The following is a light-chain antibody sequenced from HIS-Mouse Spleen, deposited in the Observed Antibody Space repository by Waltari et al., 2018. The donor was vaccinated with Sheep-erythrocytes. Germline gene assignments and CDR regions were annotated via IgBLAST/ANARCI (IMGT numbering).Light chain of an antibody. V-gene: IGLV2-11*01. CDR2: DVS. Sequence: QSALTQPRSVSGSPGQSVTISCTGTSSDVGGYHYVSWYQQHPGKAPKLMIYDVSKRPLGVPARFSCSRSGTTASLTISGLQDEDEADYYCCSYASSYNHVFATGTKVTVL. CDR3: CSYASSYNHV. J-gene: IGLJ1*01. CDR1: SSDVGGYHY.